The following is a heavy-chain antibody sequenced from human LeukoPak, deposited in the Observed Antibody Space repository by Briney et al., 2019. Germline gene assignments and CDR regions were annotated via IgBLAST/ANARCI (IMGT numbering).Heavy chain of an antibody. J-gene: IGHJ4*02. D-gene: IGHD3-22*01. V-gene: IGHV2-5*01. CDR3: AHRSTGGMDYDSSGYPDY. CDR1: GFSLSTSGVG. CDR2: IYWNDDK. Sequence: SGPTLVNPTQTLTLTCTFSGFSLSTSGVGVGWIRQPPGKALEWLALIYWNDDKRYSPSLKSRLTITKDTSKNQVVLTMTNMDPVDTATYYCAHRSTGGMDYDSSGYPDYWGQGTLVTVSS.